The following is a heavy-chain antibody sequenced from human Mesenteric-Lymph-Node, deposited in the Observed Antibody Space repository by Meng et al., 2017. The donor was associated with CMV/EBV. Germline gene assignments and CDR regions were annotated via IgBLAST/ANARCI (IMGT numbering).Heavy chain of an antibody. V-gene: IGHV3-30-3*01. J-gene: IGHJ4*02. CDR3: ARGVEEYSTSSGAGY. Sequence: GGSLRLSCAVSGFTLSNYAMHWVRQAPGKGLEWVAVISYDGSNKYFGDSVKGRFTISRDNSKSTLYLQMNSLRAEDTAVYYCARGVEEYSTSSGAGYWGQGTLVTVSS. CDR2: ISYDGSNK. D-gene: IGHD6-6*01. CDR1: GFTLSNYA.